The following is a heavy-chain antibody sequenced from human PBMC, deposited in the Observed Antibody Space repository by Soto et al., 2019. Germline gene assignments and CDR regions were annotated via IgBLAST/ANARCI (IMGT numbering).Heavy chain of an antibody. Sequence: ASVKVSCKASGYTFTSYAIGWVRQAPGQGLEWMGRISVYNGDTNYAQKLQGRVTMTTDTSTSTAYMELRSLRSDDTAVYYCARAPYDYIWGSYPIDYWGQGTLVTVSS. J-gene: IGHJ4*02. CDR1: GYTFTSYA. CDR2: ISVYNGDT. D-gene: IGHD3-16*02. V-gene: IGHV1-18*01. CDR3: ARAPYDYIWGSYPIDY.